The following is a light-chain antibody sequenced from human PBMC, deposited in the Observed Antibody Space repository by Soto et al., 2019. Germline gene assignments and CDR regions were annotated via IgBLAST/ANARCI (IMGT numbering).Light chain of an antibody. V-gene: IGKV3-11*01. CDR1: QSVGNS. Sequence: EIVLTQSPATLSLPPGERATLSCRASQSVGNSLAWYQQKPGQAPGLLIHEVSTRATGIPARFSGSGSGTDFTLTIGSLDLEDFAVYYCHQHSDWPLTFGAGTRVEIK. CDR2: EVS. CDR3: HQHSDWPLT. J-gene: IGKJ4*01.